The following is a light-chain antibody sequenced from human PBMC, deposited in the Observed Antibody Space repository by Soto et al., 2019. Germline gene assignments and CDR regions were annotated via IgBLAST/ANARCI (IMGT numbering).Light chain of an antibody. J-gene: IGKJ4*01. Sequence: DIEMTQSPSSLSASVGDRVTITCRASQNINIYLSWFQQKPGKAPKLVLYASTNLHSGVPSRFSGSGSGTDFTLTISSLQPEDFASYYCQQTYNTLFTFGGGTKVEIK. CDR3: QQTYNTLFT. CDR1: QNINIY. V-gene: IGKV1-39*01. CDR2: AST.